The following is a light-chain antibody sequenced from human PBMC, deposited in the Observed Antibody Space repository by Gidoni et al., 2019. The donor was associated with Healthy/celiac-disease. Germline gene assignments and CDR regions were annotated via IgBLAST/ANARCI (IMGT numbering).Light chain of an antibody. V-gene: IGKV3-15*01. CDR1: QSVGSN. J-gene: IGKJ1*01. CDR3: QQYNNWPPWT. CDR2: GAS. Sequence: EIAMTQSPATLSVSPGERPTLSCRASQSVGSNLAWYQQKPGQAPRLLIYGASTRATGIPARFSGSGSGTEFTLTISSLQSEDFAVYYCQQYNNWPPWTFGQGTKVEIK.